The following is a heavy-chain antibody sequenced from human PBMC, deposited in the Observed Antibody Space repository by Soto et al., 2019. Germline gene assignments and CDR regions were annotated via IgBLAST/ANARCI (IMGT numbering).Heavy chain of an antibody. Sequence: PSETLSLTCTVSGGSISSSSYYWGWIRQPPGKGLEWIGSIYYSGSTYYNPSLKSRVTISVDTSKNQFSLKLSSVTAADTAVYYCATNYAYYYYGMDVWGQGTTVTVSS. CDR3: ATNYAYYYYGMDV. V-gene: IGHV4-39*01. J-gene: IGHJ6*02. D-gene: IGHD4-4*01. CDR2: IYYSGST. CDR1: GGSISSSSYY.